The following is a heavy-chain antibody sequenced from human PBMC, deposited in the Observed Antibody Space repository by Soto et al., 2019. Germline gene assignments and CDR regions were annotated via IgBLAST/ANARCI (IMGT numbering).Heavy chain of an antibody. D-gene: IGHD2-2*01. V-gene: IGHV4-59*01. CDR3: ARVSCSSTSCYLFGMDV. CDR1: GGSISSYY. CDR2: IYYSGST. Sequence: SETLSLTCTVSGGSISSYYWSWIRQPPGKGLEWIGYIYYSGSTNYNPSLKSRVTISVDTSKNQFSLKLSSVTAADTAVYYCARVSCSSTSCYLFGMDVWGQGTRVTVSS. J-gene: IGHJ6*02.